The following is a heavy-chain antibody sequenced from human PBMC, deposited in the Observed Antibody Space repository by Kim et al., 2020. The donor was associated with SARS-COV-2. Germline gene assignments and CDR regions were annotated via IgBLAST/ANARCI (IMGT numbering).Heavy chain of an antibody. CDR1: GYTFTSYG. D-gene: IGHD6-19*01. CDR2: ISAYNGNT. Sequence: ASVKVSCKASGYTFTSYGSSWVRQAPGQGREWMGWISAYNGNTNYAQKLQGRVTMTTDTSTSTAYMERRRLRSDETAVYYFARAVAEQWVVHGSYFDYWGQGALVTVSS. J-gene: IGHJ4*02. V-gene: IGHV1-18*04. CDR3: ARAVAEQWVVHGSYFDY.